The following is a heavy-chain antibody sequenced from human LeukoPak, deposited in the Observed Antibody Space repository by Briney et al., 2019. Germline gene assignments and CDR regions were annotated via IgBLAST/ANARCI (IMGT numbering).Heavy chain of an antibody. Sequence: GGSLRLSCAASGFTYSSYAMSWVRQGPGKGLEWVSAISGSGGSTYYADSVKGRFTISRDNSKNTLYLQMNSLRAEDTAVYYCAKDPPEDIVVVPAAIGFDYWGQGTLVTVSS. CDR3: AKDPPEDIVVVPAAIGFDY. CDR1: GFTYSSYA. J-gene: IGHJ4*02. V-gene: IGHV3-23*01. CDR2: ISGSGGST. D-gene: IGHD2-2*02.